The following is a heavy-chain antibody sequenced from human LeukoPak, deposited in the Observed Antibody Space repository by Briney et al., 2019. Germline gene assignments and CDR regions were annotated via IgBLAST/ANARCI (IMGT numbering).Heavy chain of an antibody. CDR1: GFTFSSYG. Sequence: PGGSLRLSCAASGFTFSSYGMHWVRQAPGKGLEWVAVISYDGSNKYYADSVKGRFTISRDNSKNTLYLQMNSLRAEDTAVYYCAREDSSGWYESWGQGTLVTVSS. CDR3: AREDSSGWYES. V-gene: IGHV3-30*03. CDR2: ISYDGSNK. J-gene: IGHJ4*02. D-gene: IGHD6-19*01.